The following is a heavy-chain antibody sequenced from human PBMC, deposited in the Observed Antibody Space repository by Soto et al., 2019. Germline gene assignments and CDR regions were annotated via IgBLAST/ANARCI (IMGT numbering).Heavy chain of an antibody. CDR2: IKSNSDGGTA. D-gene: IGHD2-15*01. CDR1: GFTFGNAW. J-gene: IGHJ5*02. Sequence: EVNLVESGGGLVKPGGSLRLSCAASGFTFGNAWMAWVRQAPGKGLEWVGLIKSNSDGGTADYAAPVKGRFTISRDDSQNSLYLQMSGLKTEDTAVYFCATAGYCSGGSGFYSWGPGTLVTVSS. V-gene: IGHV3-15*01. CDR3: ATAGYCSGGSGFYS.